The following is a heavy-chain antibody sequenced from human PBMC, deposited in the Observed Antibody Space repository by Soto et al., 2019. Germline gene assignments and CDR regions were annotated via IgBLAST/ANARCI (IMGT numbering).Heavy chain of an antibody. V-gene: IGHV3-30-3*01. D-gene: IGHD1-1*01. J-gene: IGHJ4*02. CDR1: GFTFSSYA. Sequence: QVQLVESGGGVGQPGRSLRLSCAASGFTFSSYAMHWVRQAPGKGLEWVAVISYDGSNKYYADSVKGRFTISRDNSKNTLYLQMNSLRAEDTAVYYCARDGNGDWGQGTLVTVSS. CDR3: ARDGNGD. CDR2: ISYDGSNK.